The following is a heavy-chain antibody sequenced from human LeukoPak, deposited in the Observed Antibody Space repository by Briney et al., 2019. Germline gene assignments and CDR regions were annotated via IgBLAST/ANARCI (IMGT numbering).Heavy chain of an antibody. CDR3: AIRITMVRGESFDY. D-gene: IGHD3-10*01. CDR1: GYTLTELS. V-gene: IGHV1-24*01. CDR2: FDPEDGET. Sequence: GASVKVSCKVSGYTLTELSMHWVRQAPGKGLEWMGGFDPEDGETIYAQKFQGRVTMTEDTSTDTAYMELGSLRSEDTAVYYCAIRITMVRGESFDYWGQGTLVTVSS. J-gene: IGHJ4*02.